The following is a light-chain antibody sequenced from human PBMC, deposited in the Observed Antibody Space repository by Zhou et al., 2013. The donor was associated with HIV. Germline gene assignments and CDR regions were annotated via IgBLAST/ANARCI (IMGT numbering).Light chain of an antibody. CDR1: QSVSSS. V-gene: IGKV3-20*01. Sequence: EIVMTQSPATLSVSPGERATLSCRASQSVSSSLAWYQQKPGQAPRLLIYGASTRATGIPDRFSGSGSGTDFTLTISRVEPDDFAVYYCQQYVSSVTFGQGTRLEIK. CDR3: QQYVSSVT. CDR2: GAS. J-gene: IGKJ5*01.